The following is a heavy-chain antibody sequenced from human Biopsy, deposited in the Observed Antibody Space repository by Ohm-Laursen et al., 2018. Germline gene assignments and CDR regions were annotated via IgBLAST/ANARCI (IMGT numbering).Heavy chain of an antibody. J-gene: IGHJ6*02. CDR1: GFTFSSYG. D-gene: IGHD3-10*01. CDR3: ARDRYYGSESYYSHYNMDV. V-gene: IGHV3-33*01. CDR2: IWYDGSNK. Sequence: LSLTCAASGFTFSSYGIHWVRQAPGKGLEWVAVIWYDGSNKYSADSVKGRFSISRDNSKNTVYLQMNGLRAADTAVYYCARDRYYGSESYYSHYNMDVWGQGTTVSVSS.